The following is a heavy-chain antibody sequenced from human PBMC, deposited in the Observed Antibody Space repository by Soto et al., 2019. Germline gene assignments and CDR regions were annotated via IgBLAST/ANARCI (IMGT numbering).Heavy chain of an antibody. CDR2: INYSGTA. D-gene: IGHD2-21*01. CDR3: VRRVNIPSWYFDL. Sequence: QVELQQSGPGVVRPSETLSLTCSVSGASISKTSSYWGWIRQPPGKGLEWIGSINYSGTAYYSPSLRSRATLSVDKSANQFSLRLMSVTAADTAFYFCVRRVNIPSWYFDLWGREKPVIVSS. J-gene: IGHJ2*01. CDR1: GASISKTSSY. V-gene: IGHV4-39*01.